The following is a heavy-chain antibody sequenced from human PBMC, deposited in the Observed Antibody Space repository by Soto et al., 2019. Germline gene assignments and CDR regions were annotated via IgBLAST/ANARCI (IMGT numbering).Heavy chain of an antibody. D-gene: IGHD6-13*01. J-gene: IGHJ5*02. CDR1: GGSISSYY. CDR3: ARRVIAAAGTGWFDP. CDR2: IYYSGCT. V-gene: IGHV4-59*01. Sequence: SETLSLTCTVSGGSISSYYWSWIRQPPGKGLEWIGYIYYSGCTNYNPSLKSRVTISVDTSKNQFSLKLSSVTAADTAVYYCARRVIAAAGTGWFDPWGQGTLVTVSS.